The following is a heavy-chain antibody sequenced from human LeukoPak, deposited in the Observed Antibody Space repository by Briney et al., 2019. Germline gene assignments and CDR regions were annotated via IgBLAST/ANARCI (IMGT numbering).Heavy chain of an antibody. CDR1: GYTFTSCG. V-gene: IGHV1-18*01. J-gene: IGHJ6*02. Sequence: ASVKVSCKASGYTFTSCGISWVRQAPGQGLEWMGWISAYNGNTNYAQKLQGRVTMTTDTSTSTAYMELRSLRSDDTAVYYCARDPQLDYYYYYGMDVWGQGTTVTVSS. D-gene: IGHD3-10*01. CDR2: ISAYNGNT. CDR3: ARDPQLDYYYYYGMDV.